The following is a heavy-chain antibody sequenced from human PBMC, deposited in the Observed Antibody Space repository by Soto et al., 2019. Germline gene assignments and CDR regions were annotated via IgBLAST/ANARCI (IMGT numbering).Heavy chain of an antibody. V-gene: IGHV4-4*07. CDR3: ARESGENWTYEAH. J-gene: IGHJ1*01. D-gene: IGHD1-7*01. Sequence: QVQQLESGPGLVKPWDTLSLTCTVSGAYISDFSWSWIRQPAGKGLEWIGRITVNGNTQYNPSFRSRVTMSMDTSMNQFSLNLQSATAADTALYYCARESGENWTYEAHWGQGTLVTVSS. CDR1: GAYISDFS. CDR2: ITVNGNT.